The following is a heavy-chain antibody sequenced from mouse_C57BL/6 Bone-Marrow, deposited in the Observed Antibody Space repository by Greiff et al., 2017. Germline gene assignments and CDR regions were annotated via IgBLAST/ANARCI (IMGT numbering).Heavy chain of an antibody. V-gene: IGHV1-9*01. Sequence: VQLQQSGAELMKPGASVKLSCKATGYTFTGYWIEWVKQRPGHGLEWIGEILPGSGSTTYNAKFKGKATFTADPSSNTAYMQLSSLTTEDSAIYYCARPRNYAMDYWGQGTSVTVSS. J-gene: IGHJ4*01. CDR3: ARPRNYAMDY. CDR2: ILPGSGST. CDR1: GYTFTGYW.